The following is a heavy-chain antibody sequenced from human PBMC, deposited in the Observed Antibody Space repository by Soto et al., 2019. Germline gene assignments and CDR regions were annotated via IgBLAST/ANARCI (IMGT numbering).Heavy chain of an antibody. CDR3: ASGVFGLVSPVIGGY. D-gene: IGHD3-3*01. V-gene: IGHV3-21*01. J-gene: IGHJ4*02. CDR1: GFPFSIYS. CDR2: ISLTSNYI. Sequence: PGGSLRLSCAASGFPFSIYSMNLVRQSPGKGLEWVSSISLTSNYIYYTDSVKGRFTISRDNAKNSIYLQMNSLRAEDTATYYCASGVFGLVSPVIGGYWGQGTRGTVSS.